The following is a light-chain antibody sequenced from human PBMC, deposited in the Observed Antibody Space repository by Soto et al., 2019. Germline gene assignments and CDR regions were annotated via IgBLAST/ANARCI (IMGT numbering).Light chain of an antibody. CDR3: QQRSNWPPIT. CDR1: QSVHNF. Sequence: EVVFTQCPATLSLSSGDRAALSCKASQSVHNFLAWYQQKPGQAPRLLIYGASNRAAGVPDRFSGSGSGTDFTLTINSLEPEDFVVYYCQQRSNWPPITFGQGTRLEIK. CDR2: GAS. J-gene: IGKJ5*01. V-gene: IGKV3-11*01.